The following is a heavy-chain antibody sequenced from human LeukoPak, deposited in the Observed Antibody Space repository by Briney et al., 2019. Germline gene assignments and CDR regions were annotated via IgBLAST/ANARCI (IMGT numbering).Heavy chain of an antibody. D-gene: IGHD3-10*01. V-gene: IGHV3-21*01. CDR3: ARGEYGSGSYSPFDY. J-gene: IGHJ4*02. CDR1: GFTFSSYS. Sequence: SGGSLRLSCAASGFTFSSYSMNWVRQAPGKGLEWVSFISSSSSYIYYADSVKGRFTISRDNAKNSLYLQMNSLRAEDTAVYYCARGEYGSGSYSPFDYWGQGTLVTVSS. CDR2: ISSSSSYI.